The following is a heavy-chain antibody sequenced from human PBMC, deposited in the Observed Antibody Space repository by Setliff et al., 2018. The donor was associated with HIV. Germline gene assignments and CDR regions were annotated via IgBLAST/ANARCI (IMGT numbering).Heavy chain of an antibody. CDR2: IYSSGST. J-gene: IGHJ3*02. D-gene: IGHD3-3*01. V-gene: IGHV4-39*02. CDR3: ARSFSGRYFWSGYYTGPDPKGENAFDI. CDR1: GGSISNSNYF. Sequence: SETLSLTCTVSGGSISNSNYFWGWIRQPPGKGLEWIGRIYSSGSTYYQPSLQGRVSMSIDSSKNHFSLSHRYVTAADTAVYYCARSFSGRYFWSGYYTGPDPKGENAFDIWGQGTMVTVSS.